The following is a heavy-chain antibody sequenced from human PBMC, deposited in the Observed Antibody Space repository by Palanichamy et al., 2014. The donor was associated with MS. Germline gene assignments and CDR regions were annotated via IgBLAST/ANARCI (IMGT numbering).Heavy chain of an antibody. D-gene: IGHD4-17*01. J-gene: IGHJ4*02. Sequence: AQLQESGPGLVKPSETLSLTCTVSGGSISSYYWSWIRQPPGKGLEWIGYIYYSGSTNYNPSLKSRVTISVDTSKNQFSLKLSSVTAADTAVYYCARVSSTTVTNYYFDYWGQGTLVTVSS. CDR2: IYYSGST. CDR1: GGSISSYY. V-gene: IGHV4-59*01. CDR3: ARVSSTTVTNYYFDY.